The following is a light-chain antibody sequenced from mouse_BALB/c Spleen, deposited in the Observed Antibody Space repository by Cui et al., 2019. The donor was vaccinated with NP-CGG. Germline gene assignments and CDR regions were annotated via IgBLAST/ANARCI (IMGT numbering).Light chain of an antibody. CDR2: GTN. CDR1: TGTVTTSNY. V-gene: IGLV1*01. J-gene: IGLJ1*01. Sequence: QAVVTQDSALTTSPGETVTLTCRSSTGTVTTSNYANWVQEKPDHLFTGLIGGTNNRAPGVPARFSGSLIGDKAALTITGAQTEDEAIYFCALRYSNHWVFGGGTKLTVL. CDR3: ALRYSNHWV.